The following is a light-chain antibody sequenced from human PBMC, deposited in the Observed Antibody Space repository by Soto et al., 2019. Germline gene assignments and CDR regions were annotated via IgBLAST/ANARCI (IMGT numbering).Light chain of an antibody. J-gene: IGLJ1*01. CDR2: EVS. CDR1: SSDVGGYNY. CDR3: SSYTSSSIYV. Sequence: QSALTQPASVSGSPGQSITISCTGTSSDVGGYNYVSWYQQHPGKAPKLMIYEVSNRPSGVSNRFSGSKSGNTASLTISGLQAEDEAAHYCSSYTSSSIYVFGTGTKVTVL. V-gene: IGLV2-14*01.